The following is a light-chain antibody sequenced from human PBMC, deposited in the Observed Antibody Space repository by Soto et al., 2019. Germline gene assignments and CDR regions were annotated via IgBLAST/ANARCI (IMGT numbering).Light chain of an antibody. CDR1: SSNIGINT. CDR2: TNN. Sequence: QSVLTQPPSASGTPGQRVTVSCSGGSSNIGINTVNWYRQLPRTAPKVVIHTNNQRPSGVPDRFSGSKSGTSASLAISGLQSGDEAGYYCGAWDESLNGYVFGTGTKVTVL. CDR3: GAWDESLNGYV. J-gene: IGLJ1*01. V-gene: IGLV1-44*01.